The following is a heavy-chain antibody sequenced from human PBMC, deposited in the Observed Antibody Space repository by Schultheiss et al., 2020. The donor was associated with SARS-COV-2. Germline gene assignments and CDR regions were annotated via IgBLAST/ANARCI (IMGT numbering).Heavy chain of an antibody. J-gene: IGHJ6*02. Sequence: GGSLRLSCAASGFTFDHYTMHWVRQAPGKGLGWVSFVSWDVGSTYYADSVKGRFTISRDNSKNTLYLQMNSLRAEDTAVYYCARDSHTAMGYGMDVWGQGTTVTVSS. D-gene: IGHD5-18*01. CDR1: GFTFDHYT. CDR3: ARDSHTAMGYGMDV. CDR2: VSWDVGST. V-gene: IGHV3-43*01.